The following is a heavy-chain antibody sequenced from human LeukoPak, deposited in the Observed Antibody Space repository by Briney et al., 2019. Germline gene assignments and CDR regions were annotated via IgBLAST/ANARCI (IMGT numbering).Heavy chain of an antibody. CDR2: INWNGSGA. V-gene: IGHV3-20*04. D-gene: IGHD2-8*01. CDR3: AREWSRFTPPDY. CDR1: GFTFDDYG. J-gene: IGHJ4*02. Sequence: GGSLRLSCAASGFTFDDYGMSWVRHVPGKELEWVSGINWNGSGAGYADSVKGRFTISRDNAKNSLYLQMNSLRAEDTAVYYCAREWSRFTPPDYWGQGTLVTVSS.